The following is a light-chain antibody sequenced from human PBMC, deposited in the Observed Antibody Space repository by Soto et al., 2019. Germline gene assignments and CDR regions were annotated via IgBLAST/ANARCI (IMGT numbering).Light chain of an antibody. V-gene: IGKV1-5*01. CDR1: QSISSW. CDR2: DAS. J-gene: IGKJ4*01. CDR3: HYYGRSPLP. Sequence: DIQMTQSPSTLSASVGDRVTITCRASQSISSWLAWYQQKPGKAPKLLIYDASSLESGVPSRFSGSGSGTEFTLTISSLQPDDFATYYCHYYGRSPLPFGGGTKVDIK.